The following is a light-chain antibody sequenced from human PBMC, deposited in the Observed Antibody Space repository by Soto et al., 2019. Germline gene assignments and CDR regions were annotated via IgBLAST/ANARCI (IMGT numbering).Light chain of an antibody. J-gene: IGLJ2*01. CDR2: DVS. CDR3: TSYTYRGTVI. Sequence: QPASVSGSPGQSITISCTGTSRDVGGYYYVSWYQHHPDTAPKLIIFDVSNRPSGVSNRFSGSKSGNTASLTISGLQAEDEADYYCTSYTYRGTVIFGGGTKLTVL. V-gene: IGLV2-14*03. CDR1: SRDVGGYYY.